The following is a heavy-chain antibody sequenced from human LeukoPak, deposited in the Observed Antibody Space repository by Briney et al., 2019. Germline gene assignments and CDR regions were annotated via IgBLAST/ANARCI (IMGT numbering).Heavy chain of an antibody. Sequence: SETLSLTCTVSGGSVSSGSYYWSWIRQPPGKGLEWIGYIYYSGSTKYNPSLMRRVTISGDTSKNQFSLKLNSVTAADTAVYYCARDRHYYVSSGYYRSYYFDYWGQGTLVTVSS. D-gene: IGHD3-22*01. CDR2: IYYSGST. CDR3: ARDRHYYVSSGYYRSYYFDY. CDR1: GGSVSSGSYY. V-gene: IGHV4-61*01. J-gene: IGHJ4*02.